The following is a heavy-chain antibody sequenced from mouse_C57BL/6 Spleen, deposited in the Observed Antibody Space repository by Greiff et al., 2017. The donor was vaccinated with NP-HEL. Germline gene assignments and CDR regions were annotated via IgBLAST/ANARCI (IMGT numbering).Heavy chain of an antibody. V-gene: IGHV5-17*01. D-gene: IGHD2-3*01. Sequence: EVKLVESGGGLVKPGGSLKLSCAASGFTFSDYGMHWVRQAPEKGLEWVAYISSGSSTIYYADTVKGRFTISRDNAKNTLFLQMTSLRSEDTAMYYWAGDGRWFAYWGQGTLVTVSA. J-gene: IGHJ3*01. CDR1: GFTFSDYG. CDR3: AGDGRWFAY. CDR2: ISSGSSTI.